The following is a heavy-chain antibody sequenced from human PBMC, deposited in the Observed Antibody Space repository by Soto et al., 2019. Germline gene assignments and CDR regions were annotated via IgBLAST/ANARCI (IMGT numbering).Heavy chain of an antibody. CDR2: IFPSDSDT. J-gene: IGHJ5*02. CDR1: GYKFTSYW. V-gene: IGHV5-51*01. Sequence: PGESLKISCRTSGYKFTSYWIAWVRQMPGRGLEWMGIIFPSDSDTRYSPSFQGQVTISADRSTSTVFLQWASLKASDTAVYFCARKDKSGYFNWFDPWGQGTLVTVSS. D-gene: IGHD3-22*01. CDR3: ARKDKSGYFNWFDP.